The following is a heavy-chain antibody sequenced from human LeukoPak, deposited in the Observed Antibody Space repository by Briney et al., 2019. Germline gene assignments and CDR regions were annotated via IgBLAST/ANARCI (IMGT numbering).Heavy chain of an antibody. V-gene: IGHV1-8*01. D-gene: IGHD1-26*01. Sequence: GGSVKVSCKASGYTFTSYDINWVRQATGQGLEWMGWMNPNSGNTGYAQKFQGRVTMTRNTSISTAYMELSSLRSEDTAVYYCASAIGGSLRLQKYYFDYWGQGTLVTVSS. CDR2: MNPNSGNT. CDR1: GYTFTSYD. CDR3: ASAIGGSLRLQKYYFDY. J-gene: IGHJ4*02.